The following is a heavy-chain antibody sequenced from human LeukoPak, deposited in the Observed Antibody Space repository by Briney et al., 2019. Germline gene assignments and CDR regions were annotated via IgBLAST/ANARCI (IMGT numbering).Heavy chain of an antibody. D-gene: IGHD2-15*01. CDR3: AKSGDVVVLSACLN. Sequence: GGSLRLSCAASGFTFNNYAMTWVRQAPGKGLEWVSTISNSGDSTYYADSVKGRFSISRDNAKNTLYLQMNSLRAEDTAVYYCAKSGDVVVLSACLNWGQGTLVTVSS. J-gene: IGHJ4*02. V-gene: IGHV3-23*01. CDR1: GFTFNNYA. CDR2: ISNSGDST.